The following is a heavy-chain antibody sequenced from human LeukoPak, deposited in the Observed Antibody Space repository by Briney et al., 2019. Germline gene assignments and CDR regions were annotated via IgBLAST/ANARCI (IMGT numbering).Heavy chain of an antibody. CDR1: GYSFTSYW. CDR3: ARHTYDSSGYYYLIDY. D-gene: IGHD3-22*01. Sequence: GESLKISCKGSGYSFTSYWNGWVRQMPGKGLEWMGIIYPGDSDTRYSPSFQGQVTISADKSISTAYLQWSSLKASDTAMYYCARHTYDSSGYYYLIDYWGQGTLVTVSS. J-gene: IGHJ4*02. CDR2: IYPGDSDT. V-gene: IGHV5-51*01.